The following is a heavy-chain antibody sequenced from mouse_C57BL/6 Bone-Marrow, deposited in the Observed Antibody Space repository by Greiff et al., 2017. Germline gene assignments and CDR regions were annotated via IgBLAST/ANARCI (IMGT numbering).Heavy chain of an antibody. Sequence: QVQLQQSGAELVRPGASVTLSCKASGYTFTDYEMHWVKQTPVHGLEWIGAIDPATGGTAYNQKFKGKAILTADKSSSTAYMELRSLTSEGSAVYYCTRRRGVYYGSSYYAMDYWGQGTSVTVSA. J-gene: IGHJ4*01. CDR2: IDPATGGT. CDR1: GYTFTDYE. V-gene: IGHV1-15*01. CDR3: TRRRGVYYGSSYYAMDY. D-gene: IGHD1-1*01.